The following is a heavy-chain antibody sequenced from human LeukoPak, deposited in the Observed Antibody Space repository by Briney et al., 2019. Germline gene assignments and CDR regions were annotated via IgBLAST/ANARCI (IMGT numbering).Heavy chain of an antibody. D-gene: IGHD6-19*01. J-gene: IGHJ4*02. Sequence: NASETLSLTCAVYGGSFSGYYWSWIRQPPGKGLEWIGEINHSGSTNYNPSLKSRVTISVDTSKNQFSLKLSSVTAADTAVYYCARSRYSSGWYDYWGQGTLVTVSS. V-gene: IGHV4-34*01. CDR3: ARSRYSSGWYDY. CDR2: INHSGST. CDR1: GGSFSGYY.